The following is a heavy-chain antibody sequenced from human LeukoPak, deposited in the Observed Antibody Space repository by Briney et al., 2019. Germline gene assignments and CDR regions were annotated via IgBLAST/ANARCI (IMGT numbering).Heavy chain of an antibody. D-gene: IGHD6-13*01. CDR1: GGSISSYY. V-gene: IGHV4-4*07. Sequence: KPSETLSLTCTVSGGSISSYYWSWIRRPAGKGLEWIGRIYTSGSTNYNPSLKSRVTMSVDTSKNQFSLKLSSVTAADTAVYYCARGGSSWYKAPFDYWGQGTLVTVSS. CDR2: IYTSGST. J-gene: IGHJ4*02. CDR3: ARGGSSWYKAPFDY.